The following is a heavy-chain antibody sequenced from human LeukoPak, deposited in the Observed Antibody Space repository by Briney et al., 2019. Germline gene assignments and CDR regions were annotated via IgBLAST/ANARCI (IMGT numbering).Heavy chain of an antibody. D-gene: IGHD3-22*01. CDR3: AREMDYYDSRPIDY. Sequence: GGSLGLSCAASGFTFSIYAMNWVRQAPGKGLEWVSYISSSGDTIYYADSVNGRFTISRDSAKNSLYLQMNSLRAEDTAVYYCAREMDYYDSRPIDYWGQGTLVTVSS. CDR2: ISSSGDTI. V-gene: IGHV3-48*03. J-gene: IGHJ4*02. CDR1: GFTFSIYA.